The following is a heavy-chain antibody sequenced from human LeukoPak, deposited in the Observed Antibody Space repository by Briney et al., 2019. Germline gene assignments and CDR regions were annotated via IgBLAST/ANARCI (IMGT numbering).Heavy chain of an antibody. Sequence: SETLSLTCTVSGYSISSGYYWGWIRQPPGKGLEVIGSIYHSGSTYYKQSVKSRVTISVDKSKNQFSLKLSSVTATDTAVYYCASRITMIVVANHAFDIWGQGTMVTVSS. CDR3: ASRITMIVVANHAFDI. V-gene: IGHV4-38-2*02. CDR1: GYSISSGYY. D-gene: IGHD3-22*01. CDR2: IYHSGST. J-gene: IGHJ3*02.